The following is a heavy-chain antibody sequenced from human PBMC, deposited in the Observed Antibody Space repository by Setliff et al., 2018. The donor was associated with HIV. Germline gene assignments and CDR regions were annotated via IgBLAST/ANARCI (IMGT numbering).Heavy chain of an antibody. V-gene: IGHV4-61*02. D-gene: IGHD5-18*01. Sequence: KPSETLSLTCTVSGGSISSSSYYWSWIRQPAGKGLEWIGRIYTSGSTNYNPSLKSRVTISVDTSRNQFSLKLSSVTAADTAVYYCARQGAGYSDDYWGQGTLVTVSS. J-gene: IGHJ4*02. CDR2: IYTSGST. CDR3: ARQGAGYSDDY. CDR1: GGSISSSSYY.